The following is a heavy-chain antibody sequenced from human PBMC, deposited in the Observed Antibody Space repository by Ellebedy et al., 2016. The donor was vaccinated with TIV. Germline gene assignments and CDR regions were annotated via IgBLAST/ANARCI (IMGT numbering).Heavy chain of an antibody. CDR1: GFTFDDYA. V-gene: IGHV3-9*01. Sequence: PGGSLRLSCAASGFTFDDYAMHWVRQAPGKGLEWVSGISWSSGSTDYADSVKGRFTISRDNTKNFLYLQMNSLRAEDTAVYYCAKDLGAGIPIFGVVLETILQSTRPHGLDVWGQGTTVTVSS. D-gene: IGHD3-3*01. CDR2: ISWSSGST. CDR3: AKDLGAGIPIFGVVLETILQSTRPHGLDV. J-gene: IGHJ6*02.